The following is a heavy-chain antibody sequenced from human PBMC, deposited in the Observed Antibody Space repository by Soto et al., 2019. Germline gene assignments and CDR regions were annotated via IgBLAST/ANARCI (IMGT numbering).Heavy chain of an antibody. CDR1: GASISGFY. Sequence: SETLSLTCTVSGASISGFYWSWIRKSAGKGLEWIGRIYATGTTDYNPSLKSRVMMSVDTSKKQFSLKLRSVTAADTAVYYCVRDGTKTLRNWFDPWGQGISVTVSS. D-gene: IGHD1-1*01. J-gene: IGHJ5*02. V-gene: IGHV4-4*07. CDR2: IYATGTT. CDR3: VRDGTKTLRNWFDP.